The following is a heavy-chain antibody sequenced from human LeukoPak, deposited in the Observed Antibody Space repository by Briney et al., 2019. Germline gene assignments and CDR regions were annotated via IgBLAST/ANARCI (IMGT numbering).Heavy chain of an antibody. Sequence: SETLSLTCTVSGGSLNSSSYYWGWLRPPPGRGLEWGGSIFYSGNTYDNPSLKSRVTISVDTSKNQFSLKLNSVTAADTAVYYCARHRSKWLQSSFDYWGQGTLVTVSS. CDR3: ARHRSKWLQSSFDY. V-gene: IGHV4-39*01. J-gene: IGHJ4*02. CDR1: GGSLNSSSYY. D-gene: IGHD5-24*01. CDR2: IFYSGNT.